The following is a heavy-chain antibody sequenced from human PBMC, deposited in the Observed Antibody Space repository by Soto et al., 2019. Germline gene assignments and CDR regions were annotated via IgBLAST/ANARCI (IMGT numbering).Heavy chain of an antibody. V-gene: IGHV1-69*13. CDR2: IIPIFGTA. CDR1: GGTFSSYA. J-gene: IGHJ5*02. Sequence: SVKVSCKASGGTFSSYAISWVRQAPGQGLEWMGGIIPIFGTANYAQKFQGRVTITADESTSTAYMELSSLRSEDTAVYYCARNLEGPNNNWFDPWGQGTLVTVSS. CDR3: ARNLEGPNNNWFDP.